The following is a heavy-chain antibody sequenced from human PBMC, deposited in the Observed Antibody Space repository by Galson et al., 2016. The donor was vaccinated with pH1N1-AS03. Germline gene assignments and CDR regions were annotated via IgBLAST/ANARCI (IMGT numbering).Heavy chain of an antibody. V-gene: IGHV3-66*01. J-gene: IGHJ4*02. Sequence: SLRLSCAASGFTVSSSHMNWVRQAPGKGLEWVSIIYSCGTTYYADSVKGRFIVSRDNSKNTLYLQMNSLRAEDTAVYYCVRDFRWGGNSGYWGQGTLVTVSS. D-gene: IGHD4-23*01. CDR3: VRDFRWGGNSGY. CDR1: GFTVSSSH. CDR2: IYSCGTT.